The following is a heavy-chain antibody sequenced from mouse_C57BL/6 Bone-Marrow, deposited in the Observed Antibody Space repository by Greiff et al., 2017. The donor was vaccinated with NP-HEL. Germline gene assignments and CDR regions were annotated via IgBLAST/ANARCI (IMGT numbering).Heavy chain of an antibody. J-gene: IGHJ2*01. CDR1: GYTFTSYG. V-gene: IGHV1-81*01. CDR2: IYPRSGNT. CDR3: ARGAAAGDY. Sequence: VQGVESGAELARPGASVKLSCKASGYTFTSYGISWVKQRTGQGLEWIGEIYPRSGNTYYNEKFKGKATLTADKSSSTAYMELRSLTSEDSAVYFCARGAAAGDYWGQGTTLTVSS.